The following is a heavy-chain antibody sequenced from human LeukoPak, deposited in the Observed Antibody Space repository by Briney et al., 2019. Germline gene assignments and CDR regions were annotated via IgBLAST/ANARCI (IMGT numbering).Heavy chain of an antibody. CDR1: GFTFSSYA. D-gene: IGHD2-8*01. CDR3: AKDDIVLMVYANPYPGYFDY. V-gene: IGHV3-23*01. Sequence: PGGSLRLSCTASGFTFSSYAMSWVRQAPGKGLEWVSAISGSGGSTYYADSVKVRFTISRDNSKNTLYLQMNSLRAEDTAVYYCAKDDIVLMVYANPYPGYFDYWGQGTLVTVSS. CDR2: ISGSGGST. J-gene: IGHJ4*02.